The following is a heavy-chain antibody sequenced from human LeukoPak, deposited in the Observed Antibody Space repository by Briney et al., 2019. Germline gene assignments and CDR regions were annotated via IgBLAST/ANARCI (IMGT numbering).Heavy chain of an antibody. V-gene: IGHV1-3*01. CDR3: ARDSGTEEGWFDP. J-gene: IGHJ5*02. Sequence: ASVTVSCKASGYTFTKYTIHWVRQAPGPRLQWMGWIIAGNGNPRYSQNFQGRVTFTRDTSATTAYMELNSLKFEDTAVYYCARDSGTEEGWFDPWGQGTLVTVSS. CDR1: GYTFTKYT. CDR2: IIAGNGNP.